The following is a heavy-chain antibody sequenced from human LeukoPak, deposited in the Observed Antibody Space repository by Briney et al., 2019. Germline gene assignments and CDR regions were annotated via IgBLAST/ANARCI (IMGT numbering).Heavy chain of an antibody. CDR3: ARYYYSFFYMDV. CDR2: IYYSGTT. CDR1: GGSVSSGSYC. V-gene: IGHV4-61*01. J-gene: IGHJ6*03. Sequence: PETLSLTCTVSGGSVSSGSYCRSWIRQPPGEGLEWIGNIYYSGTTNYNPSLKSRVTISVDTSKNQFSLKLSSVTAADTAVYYCARYYYSFFYMDVWGKGTTLTVSS.